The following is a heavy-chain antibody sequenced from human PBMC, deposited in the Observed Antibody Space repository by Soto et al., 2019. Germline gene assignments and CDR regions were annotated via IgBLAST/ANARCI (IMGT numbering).Heavy chain of an antibody. CDR3: ARGTAGDFWSGYYSSTYMDV. Sequence: GASVKVSCKASGYTFTGYYMHWVRQAPGQGLEWMGWINPNSGGTNYAQKFQGWVTMTRDTSISTAYMELSRLRSDDTAVYYCARGTAGDFWSGYYSSTYMDVRGKGTTVTVSS. CDR2: INPNSGGT. CDR1: GYTFTGYY. V-gene: IGHV1-2*04. D-gene: IGHD3-3*01. J-gene: IGHJ6*03.